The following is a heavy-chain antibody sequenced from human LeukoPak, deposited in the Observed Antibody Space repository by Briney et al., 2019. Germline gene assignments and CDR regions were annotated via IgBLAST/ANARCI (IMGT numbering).Heavy chain of an antibody. CDR1: GYTFTDYY. Sequence: ASVKVSCKAPGYTFTDYYMEWVRQAPGQGLEWMGWINPNSGGTNYAQKFQGRVTMTRDTSISTAYMELSRLRSDDTAVYYCARVRSYCTNGVCYWDLDYWGQGTLVTVSS. CDR2: INPNSGGT. CDR3: ARVRSYCTNGVCYWDLDY. D-gene: IGHD2-8*01. J-gene: IGHJ4*02. V-gene: IGHV1-2*02.